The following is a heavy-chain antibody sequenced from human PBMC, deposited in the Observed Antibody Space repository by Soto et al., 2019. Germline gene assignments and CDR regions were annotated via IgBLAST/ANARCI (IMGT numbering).Heavy chain of an antibody. Sequence: PSETLSLTCAVSGGPITSGGYSWSWIRQPPGKGLEWIGYIYRSGGTYYNPSLKSRVTLSIDKTKEQFSLKLKSVAAAGTAVYFCARTMTTSGWFDPRGQGTLVTVSS. J-gene: IGHJ5*02. CDR3: ARTMTTSGWFDP. D-gene: IGHD4-17*01. CDR2: IYRSGGT. CDR1: GGPITSGGYS. V-gene: IGHV4-30-2*01.